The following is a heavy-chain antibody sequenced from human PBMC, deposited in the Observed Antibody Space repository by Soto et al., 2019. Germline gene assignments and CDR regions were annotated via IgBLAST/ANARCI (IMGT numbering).Heavy chain of an antibody. CDR1: GFTVSSNY. CDR3: AREGSGYDFDAFDI. V-gene: IGHV3-66*01. J-gene: IGHJ3*02. CDR2: IYSGGST. Sequence: EVQLVESGGGLVQPGGSLRLSCAASGFTVSSNYMSWVRQAPGKGLEWVSLIYSGGSTYYADSVKGRFTISRDNSKNRLYLQMNSLRAEDTAVYYCAREGSGYDFDAFDIWGQGTMVTVSS. D-gene: IGHD5-12*01.